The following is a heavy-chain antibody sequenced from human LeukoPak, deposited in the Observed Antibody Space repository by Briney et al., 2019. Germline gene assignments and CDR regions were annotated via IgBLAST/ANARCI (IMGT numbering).Heavy chain of an antibody. CDR3: ARTIRGY. CDR1: GFTFSSYA. Sequence: PGRSLRLSCAASGFTFSSYAMHRVRQAPGKGLEWVANIKEDGSEKYYVDSVKGRFTISRDNAKNSLYLQMNSLTAEDTAVYYCARTIRGYWGQGTLVTVSS. CDR2: IKEDGSEK. J-gene: IGHJ4*02. V-gene: IGHV3-7*01. D-gene: IGHD3-10*01.